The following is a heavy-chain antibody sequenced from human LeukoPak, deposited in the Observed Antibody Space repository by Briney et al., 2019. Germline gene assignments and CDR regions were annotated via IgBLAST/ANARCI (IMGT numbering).Heavy chain of an antibody. CDR2: ISSTISYK. CDR1: GFIFSSYS. CDR3: ARVKKSSGYLDAFDM. V-gene: IGHV3-21*01. Sequence: GGSLRLSCAASGFIFSSYSMSWVRQAPGKGLEWVSSISSTISYKYYADSMKGRFTVSRDSAKNSLYLQMNSLRAENTAVYYCARVKKSSGYLDAFDMWGQGTMVTVSS. J-gene: IGHJ3*02. D-gene: IGHD3-22*01.